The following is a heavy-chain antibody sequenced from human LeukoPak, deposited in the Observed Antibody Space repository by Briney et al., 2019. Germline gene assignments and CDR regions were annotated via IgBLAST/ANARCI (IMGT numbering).Heavy chain of an antibody. D-gene: IGHD3-10*01. CDR2: IYSGGST. CDR1: GFTVSSNY. Sequence: GGSLRLSCAASGFTVSSNYMTWVRQAPGKGLEWVSVIYSGGSTYYADSVKGRFTISRDNSKNTLYLQMNSLRAEDTAVYYCASGSGSYRTPYYYMDVWGTGTTVTVSS. CDR3: ASGSGSYRTPYYYMDV. J-gene: IGHJ6*03. V-gene: IGHV3-53*01.